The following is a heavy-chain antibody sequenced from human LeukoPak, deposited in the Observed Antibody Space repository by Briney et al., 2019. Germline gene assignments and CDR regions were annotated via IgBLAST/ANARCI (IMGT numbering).Heavy chain of an antibody. Sequence: GGSLRLSCAASGFTFSSYAMHWVRQAPGKGLEWVAVISYDGSNKYYADSVKGRFTISRDNSKNTLYLRMNSLRAEDTAVYCCARGESGLDYWGQGTLVTVSS. J-gene: IGHJ4*02. CDR1: GFTFSSYA. V-gene: IGHV3-30-3*01. CDR3: ARGESGLDY. CDR2: ISYDGSNK.